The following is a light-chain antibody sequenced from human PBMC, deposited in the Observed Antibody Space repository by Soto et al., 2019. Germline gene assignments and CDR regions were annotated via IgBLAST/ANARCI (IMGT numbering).Light chain of an antibody. J-gene: IGKJ3*01. Sequence: IQLTQSPSSLSASVGDRVSITCRASQDIKTYLAWYQQKQGKAPKLLISGTFTLQSGVPSRFNGKGSGTEFPLPLSRLQAEEFSTYYLQQHHNYPPFTFGPGTKVDLE. CDR1: QDIKTY. CDR3: QQHHNYPPFT. V-gene: IGKV1-9*01. CDR2: GTF.